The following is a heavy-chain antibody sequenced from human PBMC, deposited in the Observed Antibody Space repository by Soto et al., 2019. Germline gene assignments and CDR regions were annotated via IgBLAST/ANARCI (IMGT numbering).Heavy chain of an antibody. D-gene: IGHD2-2*01. Sequence: GGSLRLSCAASGFTFRTYWMSWVRQAPGKGLEWVANIKQDGSEKYYVDSVKGRFTISRANAKNSLYLQMNSLRAEDTALYYWAPSDIVEVPPAPRGYYYYGMGVWGQGTTVTVSS. CDR3: APSDIVEVPPAPRGYYYYGMGV. CDR2: IKQDGSEK. CDR1: GFTFRTYW. J-gene: IGHJ6*02. V-gene: IGHV3-7*03.